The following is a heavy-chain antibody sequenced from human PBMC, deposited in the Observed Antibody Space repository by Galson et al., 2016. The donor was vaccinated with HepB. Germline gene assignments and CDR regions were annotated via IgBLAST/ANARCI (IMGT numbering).Heavy chain of an antibody. D-gene: IGHD2-8*01. CDR2: IIPKFGTV. CDR3: ARVARDVVVCFGLYYFDY. V-gene: IGHV1-69*13. Sequence: SVKVSCKASGYTFKTYAITWVRQAPGQGLEWMGGIIPKFGTVNYAQKFRGRVTITADESTNAAYMELSSLRSDDTAVYFCARVARDVVVCFGLYYFDYWGQGTLVIVSS. CDR1: GYTFKTYA. J-gene: IGHJ4*02.